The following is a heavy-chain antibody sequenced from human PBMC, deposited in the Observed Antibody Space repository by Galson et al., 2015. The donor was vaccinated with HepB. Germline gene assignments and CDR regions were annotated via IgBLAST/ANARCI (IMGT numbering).Heavy chain of an antibody. V-gene: IGHV3-23*01. J-gene: IGHJ4*02. CDR3: AKDGGSGGYSGYDIIGFDY. Sequence: SLRLSCAASGFTFSSYAMSWVRQAPGKGLEWVSAISGSGGSTYYADSVKGRFTISRDNSKNTLYLQMNSLRAEDTAVYYCAKDGGSGGYSGYDIIGFDYWGQGTLVTVSS. CDR1: GFTFSSYA. CDR2: ISGSGGST. D-gene: IGHD5-12*01.